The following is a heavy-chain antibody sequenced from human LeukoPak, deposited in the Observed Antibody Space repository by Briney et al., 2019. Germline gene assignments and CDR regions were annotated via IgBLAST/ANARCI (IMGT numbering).Heavy chain of an antibody. Sequence: ASVKVSCKASGGTFSSYAISWVRQAPGQGLEWMGGIIPIFGTANYAQKFQGRVTITADESTSTVYMELSSLRSEDTAVYYCGVLFAPPEFNRIVGATTTDYWGQGTLVTVSS. CDR3: GVLFAPPEFNRIVGATTTDY. D-gene: IGHD1-26*01. V-gene: IGHV1-69*01. J-gene: IGHJ4*02. CDR1: GGTFSSYA. CDR2: IIPIFGTA.